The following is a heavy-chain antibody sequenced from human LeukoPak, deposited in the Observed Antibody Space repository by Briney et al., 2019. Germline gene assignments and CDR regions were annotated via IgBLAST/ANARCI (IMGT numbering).Heavy chain of an antibody. CDR3: ARGRGYCSSTSCLYYYYYYMDV. CDR2: INHSGST. J-gene: IGHJ6*03. D-gene: IGHD2-2*01. Sequence: SETLSLTCAVYGGSFSGYYWSWIRQPPGKGLEWIGEINHSGSTNYNPSLKSRVTISVDTSKNQCSLKLSSVTAADTAVYYCARGRGYCSSTSCLYYYYYYMDVWGKGTTVTVSS. V-gene: IGHV4-34*01. CDR1: GGSFSGYY.